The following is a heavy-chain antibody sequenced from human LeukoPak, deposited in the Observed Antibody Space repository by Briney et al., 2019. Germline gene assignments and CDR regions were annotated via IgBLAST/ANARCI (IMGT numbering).Heavy chain of an antibody. CDR1: GFTFSNSA. CDR2: INGRGGST. D-gene: IGHD3-9*01. CDR3: ARVQGYDILTGYSRAFDI. J-gene: IGHJ3*02. V-gene: IGHV3-23*01. Sequence: PGGSLRLSCAASGFTFSNSAMNWVRQAPGKGLEWVSAINGRGGSTYYADSVKGRFTISRDNAKNSLYLQMNSLRAEDTAVYYCARVQGYDILTGYSRAFDIWGQGTMVTVSS.